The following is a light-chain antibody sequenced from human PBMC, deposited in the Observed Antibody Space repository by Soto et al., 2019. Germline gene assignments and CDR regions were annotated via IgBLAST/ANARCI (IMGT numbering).Light chain of an antibody. CDR2: GAS. CDR3: QQYGSSPRT. J-gene: IGKJ1*01. V-gene: IGKV3-20*01. CDR1: LSVRNNQ. Sequence: EIVLTQSPGTLSLSPGERGTLSCRARLSVRNNQLAWYRHKPGQAPRLLIYGASNRATGIPDRFSGRGSGTDFTLTISRLEPDDVAVYYCQQYGSSPRTFGQGTKVEI.